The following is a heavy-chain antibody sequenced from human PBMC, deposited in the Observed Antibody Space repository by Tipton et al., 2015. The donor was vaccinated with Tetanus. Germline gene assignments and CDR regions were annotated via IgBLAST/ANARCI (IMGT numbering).Heavy chain of an antibody. CDR3: ARENSLTTSS. CDR1: GFSFSTYN. V-gene: IGHV3-33*01. CDR2: IWYDGTTT. D-gene: IGHD1-14*01. J-gene: IGHJ5*02. Sequence: RSLRLSCAASGFSFSTYNFHWIRQAPGKGLEWVAVIWYDGTTTHYADSVSGRFTISRDNSKKNLYLQMNSLRAEDTAVYYCARENSLTTSSWGRGTLVTVSS.